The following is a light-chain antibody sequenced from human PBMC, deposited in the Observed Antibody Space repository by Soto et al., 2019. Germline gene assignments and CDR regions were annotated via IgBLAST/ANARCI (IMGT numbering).Light chain of an antibody. CDR1: RSSIGSNT. CDR3: AAWDDSLLGVV. J-gene: IGLJ2*01. CDR2: SND. Sequence: QSVLTQPPSASGTPGQTVTISCSGTRSSIGSNTVNWYQQFPGTAPKLLIYSNDLRPSGVPDRISGSKSGTSASLAISGLQSEYEADYYCAAWDDSLLGVVFGGGTKLTVL. V-gene: IGLV1-44*01.